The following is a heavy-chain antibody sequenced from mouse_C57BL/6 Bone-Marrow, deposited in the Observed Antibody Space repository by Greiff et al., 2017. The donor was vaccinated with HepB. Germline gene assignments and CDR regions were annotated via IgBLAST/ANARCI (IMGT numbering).Heavy chain of an antibody. CDR2: INPNYGTT. CDR3: ARESYYYGSSYYWYFDV. J-gene: IGHJ1*03. V-gene: IGHV1-39*01. D-gene: IGHD1-1*01. CDR1: GYSFTDYN. Sequence: VQLQQSGPELVKPGASVKISCKASGYSFTDYNMNWVKQSNGKSLEWIGVINPNYGTTSYKQKFKGKATLTVDQSSSTAYMQRNSLTSEDSAVYYCARESYYYGSSYYWYFDVWGTGTTVTVSS.